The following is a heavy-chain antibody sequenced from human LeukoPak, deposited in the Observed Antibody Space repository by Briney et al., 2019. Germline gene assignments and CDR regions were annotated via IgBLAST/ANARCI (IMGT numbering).Heavy chain of an antibody. Sequence: GGSLRLSCAASGFSVRSNYMSWVRQAPGKGLEWVSVIKSDGVARYADSVKGRFTISRDSSKNAVYLQMSSLRGEDTAVYYCARAGIAAAGTRNWFDPWGQGTLVTVSS. CDR1: GFSVRSNY. CDR2: IKSDGVA. V-gene: IGHV3-53*01. D-gene: IGHD6-13*01. J-gene: IGHJ5*02. CDR3: ARAGIAAAGTRNWFDP.